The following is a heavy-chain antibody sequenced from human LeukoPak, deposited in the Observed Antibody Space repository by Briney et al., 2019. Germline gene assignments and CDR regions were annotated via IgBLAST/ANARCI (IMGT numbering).Heavy chain of an antibody. Sequence: PVASVKVSCKASGYNFISYGISWVRQAPGQGLEWMGWISPYNGNTNYAQNLQGRVTMTTDTPTSTAYMELRSLRSDDTAVYYCARVWVSGWPLYHYYYGMDVWGQGTTVTVSS. CDR2: ISPYNGNT. D-gene: IGHD6-19*01. CDR3: ARVWVSGWPLYHYYYGMDV. CDR1: GYNFISYG. V-gene: IGHV1-18*01. J-gene: IGHJ6*02.